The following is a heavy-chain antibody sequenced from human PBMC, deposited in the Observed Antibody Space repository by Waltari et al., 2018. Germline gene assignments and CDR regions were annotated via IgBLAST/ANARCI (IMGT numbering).Heavy chain of an antibody. V-gene: IGHV4-4*07. Sequence: QVQLQESGPGLVKPSETLSLTCTVSGDSLTGSYWSWVRQPAGKGLGWIGRTESSGTTRYKSSLRSRVVISMDTSKNPFSLSLTSVTAADTGVYYCAIFRCPTTGCIPEDKWGQGTLVTVSS. CDR3: AIFRCPTTGCIPEDK. D-gene: IGHD2-8*02. J-gene: IGHJ4*02. CDR1: GDSLTGSY. CDR2: TESSGTT.